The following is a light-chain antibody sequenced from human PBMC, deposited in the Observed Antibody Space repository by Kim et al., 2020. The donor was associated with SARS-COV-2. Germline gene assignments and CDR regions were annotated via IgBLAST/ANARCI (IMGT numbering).Light chain of an antibody. CDR2: YDS. CDR1: KIGSKS. CDR3: QLWDSSSEHVV. V-gene: IGLV3-21*04. J-gene: IGLJ2*01. Sequence: SYELTQPPSVSVAPGKTARITCGGNKIGSKSVHWYQLKPGQAPAMVIFYDSDRPSGIPERFSGSNSGNTATLTISRVEAGDEADYHCQLWDSSSEHVVFGGGTQLTVL.